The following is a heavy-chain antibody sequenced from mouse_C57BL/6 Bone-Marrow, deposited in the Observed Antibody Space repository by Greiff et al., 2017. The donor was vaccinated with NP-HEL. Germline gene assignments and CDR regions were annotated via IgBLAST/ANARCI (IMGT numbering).Heavy chain of an antibody. Sequence: QVQLQQPGTELVKPGASVKLSCKASGYTFTSYWMHWVKQRPGQGLEWIGMIHPNSGSTNYNEKFKSKATLTVDKSSSTAYMQLSSLTSEDSAVYYCARSGLLRPWYFDVWGTGTTVTVSS. J-gene: IGHJ1*03. D-gene: IGHD2-3*01. CDR3: ARSGLLRPWYFDV. V-gene: IGHV1-64*01. CDR2: IHPNSGST. CDR1: GYTFTSYW.